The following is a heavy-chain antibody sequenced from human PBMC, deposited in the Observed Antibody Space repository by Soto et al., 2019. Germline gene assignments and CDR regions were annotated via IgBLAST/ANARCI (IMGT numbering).Heavy chain of an antibody. J-gene: IGHJ6*02. V-gene: IGHV3-53*01. CDR2: IYSGGST. CDR1: GFTVSSNY. CDR3: ASLDNVLATERLYI. Sequence: GGSLRLSCAASGFTVSSNYMSWVRQAPWKGLEWVSVIYSGGSTYYADSVKGRFTISRDNSKNTLYLQMNSLRAEDTAVYYCASLDNVLATERLYICAQGTTVTVSS. D-gene: IGHD2-2*03.